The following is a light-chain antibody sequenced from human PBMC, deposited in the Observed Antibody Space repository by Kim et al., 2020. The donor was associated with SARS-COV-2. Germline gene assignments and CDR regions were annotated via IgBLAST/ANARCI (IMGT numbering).Light chain of an antibody. CDR3: HQCSNWPIT. Sequence: LSPGERATLSCRASQSVSRYLAWYQQKPGQAPRLLIYDASNRATGIPARFSGSGSGTDFTLTISSLEPEDFAVYYCHQCSNWPITFGQGTRLEIK. CDR1: QSVSRY. CDR2: DAS. V-gene: IGKV3-11*01. J-gene: IGKJ5*01.